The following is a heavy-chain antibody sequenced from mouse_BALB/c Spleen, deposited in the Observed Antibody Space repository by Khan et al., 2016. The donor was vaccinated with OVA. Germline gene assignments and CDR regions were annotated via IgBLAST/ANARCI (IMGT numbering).Heavy chain of an antibody. J-gene: IGHJ2*01. CDR3: ARDGYDYFDY. CDR1: GFTFSGFG. D-gene: IGHD2-2*01. V-gene: IGHV5-17*02. Sequence: EVQLVETGGGLVQPGGSRKLSCAASGFTFSGFGMHWVRQAPEKGLEWVAYISSGSSTIYYADTVKGRFTISRDNPKNTLFLQMNSLRSEDTAMYYCARDGYDYFDYWGQGTTLTVSS. CDR2: ISSGSSTI.